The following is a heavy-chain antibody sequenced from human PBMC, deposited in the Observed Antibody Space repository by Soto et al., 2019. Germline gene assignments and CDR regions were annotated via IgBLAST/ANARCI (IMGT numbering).Heavy chain of an antibody. CDR1: GYDFTTYG. CDR2: ISAHNGNT. V-gene: IGHV1-18*01. D-gene: IGHD1-1*01. Sequence: QVHLVQSGAEVKNPGASVKVSCKGSGYDFTTYGITWVRQAPGQGLEWMAWISAHNGNTNYAPNLQVRVTVTRDTSTSTAYIELRPLRSDDTAVYYCARGRYGDYWGQGALVTVSS. CDR3: ARGRYGDY. J-gene: IGHJ4*02.